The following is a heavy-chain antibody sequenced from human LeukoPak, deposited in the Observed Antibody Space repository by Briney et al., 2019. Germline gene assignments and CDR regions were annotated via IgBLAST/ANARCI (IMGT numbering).Heavy chain of an antibody. V-gene: IGHV3-74*01. CDR1: GFTFSSYW. D-gene: IGHD6-19*01. CDR3: ARDRTVAGTDY. Sequence: GGSLRLSCAASGFTFSSYWMHWVRQAPGKGLVWVSRINSDGSSTSYADSVKGRFTIPRDNAKNTLYLQMNSLRAEDTAVYYCARDRTVAGTDYWGQGTLVTVSS. CDR2: INSDGSST. J-gene: IGHJ4*02.